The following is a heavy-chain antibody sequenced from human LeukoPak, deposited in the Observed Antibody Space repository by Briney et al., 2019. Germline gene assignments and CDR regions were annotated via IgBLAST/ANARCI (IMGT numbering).Heavy chain of an antibody. CDR3: ARDHWNYHAFDY. CDR1: GFTFSSYE. J-gene: IGHJ4*02. V-gene: IGHV3-53*01. D-gene: IGHD1-7*01. Sequence: GGSLRLSCAASGFTFSSYEMNWLRQAPGKGLEWVSVLYTGGSTYYADSGKGRFTISRDNSKNTLYLQMNSLRVEDTAVYYCARDHWNYHAFDYWSQGTLVTVSS. CDR2: LYTGGST.